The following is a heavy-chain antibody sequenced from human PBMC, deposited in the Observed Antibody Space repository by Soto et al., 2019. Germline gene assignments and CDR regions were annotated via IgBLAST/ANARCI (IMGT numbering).Heavy chain of an antibody. Sequence: SETLSLTSPVSGGTISSYYWSWIRQPPGKGLEWIGYIYHSGSTNYNPSLKSRVTISVDTSKNQFSLKLSSVTAADTAVYYCARVVATIRNFDYWGQGTLVTVSS. D-gene: IGHD5-12*01. CDR1: GGTISSYY. J-gene: IGHJ4*02. CDR3: ARVVATIRNFDY. CDR2: IYHSGST. V-gene: IGHV4-59*12.